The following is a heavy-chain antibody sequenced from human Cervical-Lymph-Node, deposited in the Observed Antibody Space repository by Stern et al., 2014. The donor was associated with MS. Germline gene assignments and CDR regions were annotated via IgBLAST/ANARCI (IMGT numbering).Heavy chain of an antibody. V-gene: IGHV4-61*02. J-gene: IGHJ3*01. CDR2: IYTSGSA. Sequence: QLQLQESGPGLVKPSQTLSLTCTVSGASMTTGSYYWNWIRQPAGKGVEWIGQIYTSGSASYHPSLKNRLSMSVDTPKTQFPLILSSVTAADTAVYYCARGDRRLRAFDLWGQGTMVTVSS. D-gene: IGHD2-21*02. CDR3: ARGDRRLRAFDL. CDR1: GASMTTGSYY.